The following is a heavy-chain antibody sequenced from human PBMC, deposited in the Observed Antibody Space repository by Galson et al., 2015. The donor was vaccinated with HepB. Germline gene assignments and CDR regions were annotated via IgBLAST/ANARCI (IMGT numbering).Heavy chain of an antibody. J-gene: IGHJ6*03. Sequence: SLRLSCAASGFTFSSSSMNWVRQAPGKGLEWVSSISSSSSYIYYADSVKGRFTFSRDNAKNSLYLQMNSLRAEDTAVYYCARRGMWYGAYSGYSPDYYYMDIWGTGTTVTVSS. CDR2: ISSSSSYI. CDR3: ARRGMWYGAYSGYSPDYYYMDI. D-gene: IGHD5-12*01. CDR1: GFTFSSSS. V-gene: IGHV3-21*01.